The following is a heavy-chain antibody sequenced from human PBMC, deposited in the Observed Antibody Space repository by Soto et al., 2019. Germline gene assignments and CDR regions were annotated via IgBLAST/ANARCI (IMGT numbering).Heavy chain of an antibody. CDR1: GFSLSTGGMC. Sequence: SGPTLVNPTQTLTLTCSFSGFSLSTGGMCVAWIRQPPGKALEWLARIDWDDEKYYNTSLRTRLTISTDTSKNQVVLTMTNMDPVDTATYYCARIRPTWGVDYWGQGTLVTVPQ. D-gene: IGHD3-10*01. V-gene: IGHV2-70*11. CDR3: ARIRPTWGVDY. CDR2: IDWDDEK. J-gene: IGHJ4*02.